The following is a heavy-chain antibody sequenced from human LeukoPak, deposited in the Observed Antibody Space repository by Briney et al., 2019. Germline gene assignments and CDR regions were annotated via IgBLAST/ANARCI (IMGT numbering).Heavy chain of an antibody. J-gene: IGHJ4*02. CDR3: ASLWFGELFY. CDR2: INHSGST. Sequence: PSETLSLTCAVYGGSFSGYYWSWIRQPPGKGPEWIGEINHSGSTNYNPSLKSRVTISVDTSKNQFSLKLSSVTAADTAVYYCASLWFGELFYWGQGTLVTVSS. D-gene: IGHD3-10*01. V-gene: IGHV4-34*01. CDR1: GGSFSGYY.